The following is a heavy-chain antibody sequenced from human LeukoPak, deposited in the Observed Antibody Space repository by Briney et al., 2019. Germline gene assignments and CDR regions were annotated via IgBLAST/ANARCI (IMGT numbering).Heavy chain of an antibody. V-gene: IGHV3-30*02. CDR3: AKEEDYYDSSGPPPRVDFDY. CDR2: IRYDGSNK. Sequence: HPGGSLRLSCAASGFTFSSYGMHWVRQAPGKGLEWVAFIRYDGSNKYYADSVKGRFTISRDNSKNTLYLQMNSLRAEDTAVYYWAKEEDYYDSSGPPPRVDFDYWGQGTLVTVSS. J-gene: IGHJ4*02. CDR1: GFTFSSYG. D-gene: IGHD3-22*01.